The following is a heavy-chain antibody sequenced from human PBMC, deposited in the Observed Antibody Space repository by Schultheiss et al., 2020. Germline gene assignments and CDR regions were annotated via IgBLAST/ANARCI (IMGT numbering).Heavy chain of an antibody. D-gene: IGHD3/OR15-3a*01. Sequence: ESLKISCAASGFTFSSYWMSWVRQAPGKGLEWVANIKHDGSETSYVDSVKGRFTISRDNAKNSLYLQMNSLRAEDTALYYCARHLRSWTALGTPGYWGQGTPVTVSS. CDR2: IKHDGSET. V-gene: IGHV3-7*01. J-gene: IGHJ4*02. CDR1: GFTFSSYW. CDR3: ARHLRSWTALGTPGY.